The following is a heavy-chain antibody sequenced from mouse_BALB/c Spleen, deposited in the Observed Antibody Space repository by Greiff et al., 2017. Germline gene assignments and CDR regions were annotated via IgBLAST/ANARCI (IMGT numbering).Heavy chain of an antibody. CDR1: GFTFSSYA. D-gene: IGHD1-2*01. CDR3: ASYYGYYAMDD. Sequence: EVKLQESGGGLVKPGGSLKLSCAASGFTFSSYAMSWVRQTPEERLEWVASISSGGSTYYPDSVKGRFTISRDNARNILYLQMSSLRSEDTAMYYCASYYGYYAMDDWGQGTSVTVSA. CDR2: ISSGGST. V-gene: IGHV5-6-5*01. J-gene: IGHJ4*01.